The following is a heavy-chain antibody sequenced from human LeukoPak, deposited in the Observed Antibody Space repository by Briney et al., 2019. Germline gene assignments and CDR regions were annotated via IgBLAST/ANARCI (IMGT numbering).Heavy chain of an antibody. J-gene: IGHJ6*02. CDR1: GFTVSSNY. CDR3: AKDRGWQQLVGSMDV. D-gene: IGHD6-13*01. Sequence: GGSLRLSCAASGFTVSSNYMSWVRQAPGKGLEWVSVIYSGGSTYYADSVKGRFTISRDNSKNTLYLQMNSLRAEDTAVYYCAKDRGWQQLVGSMDVWGQGTTVTVSS. V-gene: IGHV3-53*01. CDR2: IYSGGST.